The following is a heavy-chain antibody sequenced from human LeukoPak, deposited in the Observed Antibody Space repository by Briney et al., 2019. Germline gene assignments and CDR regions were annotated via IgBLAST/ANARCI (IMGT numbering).Heavy chain of an antibody. D-gene: IGHD3-3*01. CDR1: GGSISSYY. Sequence: SETLSLTCTVSGGSISSYYWSWIRQPPGKGLEWIGYIYYSGSTNYNPSLKSRVTISVDTSKNQFSLKLSSVTAADTAVYYCARQGNYDFRSGYPLFDYWGQGTLVTVSS. J-gene: IGHJ4*02. CDR2: IYYSGST. V-gene: IGHV4-59*08. CDR3: ARQGNYDFRSGYPLFDY.